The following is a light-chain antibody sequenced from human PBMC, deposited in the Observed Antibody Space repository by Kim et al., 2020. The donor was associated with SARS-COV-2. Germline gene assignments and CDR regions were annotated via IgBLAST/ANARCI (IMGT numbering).Light chain of an antibody. Sequence: GDSITISCTGTNSDVGGYKYVSWYQQHPGKAPILLIYDVFKRPSGISSRFSASKSGNTASLTISGLQAEDEANYYCSSYTRSSLGIFGTGTKVTVL. CDR3: SSYTRSSLGI. CDR2: DVF. CDR1: NSDVGGYKY. V-gene: IGLV2-14*03. J-gene: IGLJ1*01.